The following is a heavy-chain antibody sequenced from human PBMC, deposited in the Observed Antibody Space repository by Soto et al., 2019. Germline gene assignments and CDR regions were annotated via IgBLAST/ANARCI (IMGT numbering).Heavy chain of an antibody. CDR3: ARELLFYDSDGFSWDDAFDI. CDR1: GGSLSSSAYS. J-gene: IGHJ3*02. CDR2: IYQSGST. V-gene: IGHV4-30-2*01. D-gene: IGHD3-22*01. Sequence: LTCAVSGGSLSSSAYSWSWIGQPPGKGLEWIGFIYQSGSTYYNPSLKSRVTMSLDRPKNQFSLKLSSVTAADTAVYYCARELLFYDSDGFSWDDAFDIWGQGTMVTV.